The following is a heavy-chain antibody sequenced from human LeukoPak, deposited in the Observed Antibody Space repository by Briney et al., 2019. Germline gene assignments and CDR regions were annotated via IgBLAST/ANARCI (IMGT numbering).Heavy chain of an antibody. V-gene: IGHV3-48*03. J-gene: IGHJ1*01. CDR3: ARALYYYDSSGYFQH. Sequence: GGSLRLSCAASGFTFSNYEMNWVRQAPGKGLEWVSYISSSGATTHYADSVRGRFTIYRDNAKKSLYMQMNSLRAEDTAVYYCARALYYYDSSGYFQHWGQGTLVTVSS. D-gene: IGHD3-22*01. CDR1: GFTFSNYE. CDR2: ISSSGATT.